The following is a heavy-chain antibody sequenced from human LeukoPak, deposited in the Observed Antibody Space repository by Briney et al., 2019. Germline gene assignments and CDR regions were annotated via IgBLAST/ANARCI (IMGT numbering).Heavy chain of an antibody. Sequence: PSETLSLTCDVSGDSVVNGDWWTWVRQPPGKGLEWIGEVSHSGYTNYNPSLESRVAISIDKSKNHSSLTLRSVSAADTAVYLCSMRSGTYTWYLDVWGRGTLVTVSS. J-gene: IGHJ2*01. D-gene: IGHD3-10*01. CDR3: SMRSGTYTWYLDV. V-gene: IGHV4/OR15-8*02. CDR2: VSHSGYT. CDR1: GDSVVNGDW.